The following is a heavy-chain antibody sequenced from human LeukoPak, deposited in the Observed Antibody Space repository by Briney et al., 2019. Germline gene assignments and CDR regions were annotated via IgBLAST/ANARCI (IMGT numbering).Heavy chain of an antibody. V-gene: IGHV3-53*01. CDR3: AKPYSSFHAFDI. J-gene: IGHJ3*02. CDR2: IYSGSST. CDR1: GFTVSSNY. Sequence: PGGSLRLSCAASGFTVSSNYMSWVRQAPGKGLEWVSVIYSGSSTYYADSVKGRFTISRDNSKNTLYLQMNSLRAEDTAVYYCAKPYSSFHAFDIWGQGTLVTVSS. D-gene: IGHD6-6*01.